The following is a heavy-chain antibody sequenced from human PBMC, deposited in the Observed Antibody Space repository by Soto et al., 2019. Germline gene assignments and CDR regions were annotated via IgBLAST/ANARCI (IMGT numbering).Heavy chain of an antibody. V-gene: IGHV4-34*01. Sequence: QVQLLQWGAGLLKPSETLSLTCAVFGTSFSDNYWTWIRQPPGKGLEWIGEINLGGSTNYNPSLKSRVTMSLDTSKSQFSLKLSSVTAADTAVYYCARRRPYAGYSYWGQGSLVTVSS. CDR2: INLGGST. J-gene: IGHJ4*02. D-gene: IGHD3-22*01. CDR1: GTSFSDNY. CDR3: ARRRPYAGYSY.